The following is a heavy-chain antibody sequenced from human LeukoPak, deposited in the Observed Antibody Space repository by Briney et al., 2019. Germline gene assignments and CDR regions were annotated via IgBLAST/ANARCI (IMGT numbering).Heavy chain of an antibody. V-gene: IGHV3-74*01. D-gene: IGHD3-22*01. CDR1: GFTFSNYFW. J-gene: IGHJ4*02. Sequence: PGGSLRLSCAASGFTFSNYFWMHWVRQAPGKGLVWVSRIRSDGGSSTYADSVKGRFTISRDNAKNTLYLQMNSLRAEDTAVYYCARGQGDSSGYCLDYWGQGTLVTVSS. CDR2: IRSDGGSS. CDR3: ARGQGDSSGYCLDY.